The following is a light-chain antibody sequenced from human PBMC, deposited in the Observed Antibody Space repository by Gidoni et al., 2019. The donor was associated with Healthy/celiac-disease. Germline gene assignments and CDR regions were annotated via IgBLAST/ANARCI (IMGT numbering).Light chain of an antibody. CDR2: AAS. CDR3: QQLNSYPRT. J-gene: IGKJ1*01. CDR1: QDISNY. Sequence: DIQLTQSPSFLSASVGDRVTITCRASQDISNYLAWYQQKPGKAPKLLIYAASTLQSGVPSRFRGSGSGTKFTLTISSLQPEDFASYYCQQLNSYPRTFGQGTKVEIK. V-gene: IGKV1-9*01.